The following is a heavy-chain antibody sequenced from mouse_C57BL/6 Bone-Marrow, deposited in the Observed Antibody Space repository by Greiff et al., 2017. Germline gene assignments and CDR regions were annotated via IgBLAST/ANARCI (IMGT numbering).Heavy chain of an antibody. CDR2: IDPEDGET. Sequence: VQLQQSGAELVKPGASVKLSCTASGFNIKDYYMHWVKQRTEQGLEWIGRIDPEDGETKYDPKFQGKATITADTSSNTAYLQLSSLNSEDTAVYYGALYGSSPAWFAYWGQGTLVTVSA. CDR3: ALYGSSPAWFAY. CDR1: GFNIKDYY. D-gene: IGHD1-1*01. J-gene: IGHJ3*01. V-gene: IGHV14-2*01.